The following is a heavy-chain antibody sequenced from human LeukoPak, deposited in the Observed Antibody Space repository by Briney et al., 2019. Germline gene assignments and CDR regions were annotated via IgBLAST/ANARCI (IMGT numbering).Heavy chain of an antibody. D-gene: IGHD6-13*01. CDR3: ARQGSSWYEVIDY. J-gene: IGHJ4*02. V-gene: IGHV5-51*01. CDR1: GYSFTSYW. CDR2: IYPGDSDT. Sequence: GESLKISCRGSGYSFTSYWIGWVRQMPGKGLEWMGIIYPGDSDTSYSPSFQGQVTISADKSISTAYLQWSSLKASDTAMYYCARQGSSWYEVIDYWGQGTLVTVSS.